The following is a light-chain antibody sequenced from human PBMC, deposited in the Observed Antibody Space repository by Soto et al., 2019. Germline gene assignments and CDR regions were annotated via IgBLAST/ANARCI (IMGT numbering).Light chain of an antibody. CDR3: QQYNSYSPT. J-gene: IGKJ1*01. CDR2: AAS. CDR1: QGISTY. Sequence: DIQITQSPSSLSASVGDRVTITCRASQGISTYLNWYLQKPGKAPKLLIYAASSLQSGVPSRFSGSGSETDFTLTISSLQPDDFATDDCQQYNSYSPTFGQGTKVDIK. V-gene: IGKV1-16*01.